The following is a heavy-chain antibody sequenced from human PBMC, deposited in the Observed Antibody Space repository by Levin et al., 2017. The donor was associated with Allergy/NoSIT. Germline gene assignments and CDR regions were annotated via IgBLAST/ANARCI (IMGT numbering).Heavy chain of an antibody. CDR3: AKDRGYGDYYYYYGMDV. Sequence: GESLKISCAASGFTFSSYAMSWVRQAPGKGLEWVSAISGSGGSTYYADSVKGRFTISRDNSKNTLYLQMNSLRAEDTAVYYCAKDRGYGDYYYYYGMDVWGQGTTVTVSS. CDR2: ISGSGGST. V-gene: IGHV3-23*01. CDR1: GFTFSSYA. D-gene: IGHD4-17*01. J-gene: IGHJ6*02.